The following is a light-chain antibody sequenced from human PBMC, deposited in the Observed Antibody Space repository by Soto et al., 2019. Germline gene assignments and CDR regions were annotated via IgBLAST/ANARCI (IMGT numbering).Light chain of an antibody. Sequence: DIQMTQSLSSLSASVGDRVTITCQANQDINNSLNWYQQRPGEAPKLLIYDASSLEAGVPSRFSGNGFRTTFTLTISSLQPEDFATYYCQQFDNLPLTFGGGTKVELK. J-gene: IGKJ4*01. CDR2: DAS. CDR3: QQFDNLPLT. V-gene: IGKV1-33*01. CDR1: QDINNS.